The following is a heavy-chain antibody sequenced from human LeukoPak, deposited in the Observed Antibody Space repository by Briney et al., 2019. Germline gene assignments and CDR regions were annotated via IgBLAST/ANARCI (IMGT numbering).Heavy chain of an antibody. D-gene: IGHD5-12*01. CDR1: GYSFTSYW. Sequence: GESLKISCKGSGYSFTSYWIAWVRQMPGEGLECMGIIYPGDSDTRYSPSFQSQVTISADKSISTAYLQWSSLKASDTAMYYCARLEGYSGYDYLDYWGQGTLVTVSS. J-gene: IGHJ4*02. V-gene: IGHV5-51*01. CDR2: IYPGDSDT. CDR3: ARLEGYSGYDYLDY.